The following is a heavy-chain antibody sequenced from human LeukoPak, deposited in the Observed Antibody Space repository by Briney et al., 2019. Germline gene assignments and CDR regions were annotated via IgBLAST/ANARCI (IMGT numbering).Heavy chain of an antibody. Sequence: GGSLRLSCTASGFTFSDYYMGWIRQAPGKGLEWVSFISSGTGSIHYADSVKGRFTISRDNAKNSLFLQMNSLRAEDTAVYYCARSPCSGGGCGYIYFDYWGQGTLVTVSS. D-gene: IGHD2-15*01. CDR2: ISSGTGSI. CDR3: ARSPCSGGGCGYIYFDY. V-gene: IGHV3-11*04. J-gene: IGHJ4*02. CDR1: GFTFSDYY.